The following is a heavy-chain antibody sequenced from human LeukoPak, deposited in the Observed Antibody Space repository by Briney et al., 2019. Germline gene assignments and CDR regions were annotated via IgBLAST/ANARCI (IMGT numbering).Heavy chain of an antibody. CDR2: IYYSGST. J-gene: IGHJ3*02. V-gene: IGHV4-59*01. CDR3: ARDSQILDAFDI. Sequence: PSETLSLTCTVSGGSISSYYWSWIRQPPGKGLGWIGYIYYSGSTNYNPSLKSRVTISVDTSKNQFSLKLSSVTAADTAVYYCARDSQILDAFDIWGQGTMVTVSS. CDR1: GGSISSYY.